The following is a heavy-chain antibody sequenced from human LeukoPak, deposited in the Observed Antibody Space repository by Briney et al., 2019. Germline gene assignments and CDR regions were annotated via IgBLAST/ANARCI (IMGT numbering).Heavy chain of an antibody. CDR2: IYYSGST. D-gene: IGHD3-9*01. CDR1: GGSISSYY. J-gene: IGHJ2*01. V-gene: IGHV4-59*01. Sequence: SETLSLTCTVSGGSISSYYWSWLRQPPGKGLEWIGYIYYSGSTNYNPSLTSRVTMSLDTSKNQFSLKLSSVTAADTAVYYCAREADDILTGCYHYWYFDLWGRGTLVTVSS. CDR3: AREADDILTGCYHYWYFDL.